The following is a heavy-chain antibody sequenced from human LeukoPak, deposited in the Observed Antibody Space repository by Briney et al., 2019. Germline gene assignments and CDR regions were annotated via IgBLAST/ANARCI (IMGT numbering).Heavy chain of an antibody. D-gene: IGHD2-2*01. J-gene: IGHJ4*02. V-gene: IGHV1-18*01. CDR3: ARHVLPAAIPYFDY. CDR2: ISAYNGNT. Sequence: GASVKVSCKASGYTFTSYGISWVRQAPRQGLEWMGWISAYNGNTNYAQKLQGRVTMTTDTSTSTAYMELRSLRSDDTAVYYCARHVLPAAIPYFDYWGQGTLVTVSS. CDR1: GYTFTSYG.